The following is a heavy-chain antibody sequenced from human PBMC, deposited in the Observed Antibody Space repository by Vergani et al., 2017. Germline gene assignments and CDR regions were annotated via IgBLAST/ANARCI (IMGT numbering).Heavy chain of an antibody. Sequence: QVQLQESGPGLVKPSQTLSLTCSVSGDSISSGVHYWNWIRQHPGQGLEWIGYIYSTGSTHHNPSLRRRINMSVDTSKNQFSLKLNSVTAADTAMYYCARMGGYDEGDAFRIGYFDSWGPGILVTVSS. J-gene: IGHJ4*02. D-gene: IGHD3-22*01. CDR2: IYSTGST. CDR3: ARMGGYDEGDAFRIGYFDS. V-gene: IGHV4-31*03. CDR1: GDSISSGVHY.